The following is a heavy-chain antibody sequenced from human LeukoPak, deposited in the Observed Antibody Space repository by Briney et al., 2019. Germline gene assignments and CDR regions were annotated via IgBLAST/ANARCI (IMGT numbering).Heavy chain of an antibody. D-gene: IGHD2-15*01. CDR1: GYTFTSYY. J-gene: IGHJ5*02. V-gene: IGHV1-46*01. Sequence: GASVKVSCKASGYTFTSYYMHWVRQAPGQGLEWMGIINPSGGSTSYAQKFQGRVTMTRDMSTSTVYMELSSLRAEDTAVYYCARSGVVVAALERGVANWFDPWGQGTLATVPS. CDR2: INPSGGST. CDR3: ARSGVVVAALERGVANWFDP.